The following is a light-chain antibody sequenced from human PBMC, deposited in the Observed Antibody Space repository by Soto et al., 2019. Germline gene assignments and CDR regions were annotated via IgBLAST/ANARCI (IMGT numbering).Light chain of an antibody. CDR2: DVT. Sequence: SVLTQPRSMSGSPGQSVTISCTGTSSDVNDYNYVSWYQQHPGKAPKLIIYDVTKRPSGVPDRFSGSKSGNTASLTISGPQAEDEADYYCCSYAGSYSYVFGTGTKVTVL. CDR1: SSDVNDYNY. J-gene: IGLJ1*01. V-gene: IGLV2-11*01. CDR3: CSYAGSYSYV.